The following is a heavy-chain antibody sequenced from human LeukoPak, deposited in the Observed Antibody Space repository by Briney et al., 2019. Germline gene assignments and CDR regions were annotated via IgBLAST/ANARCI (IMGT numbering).Heavy chain of an antibody. CDR2: ISSSSSYI. Sequence: KPGGSLRLSRAASGFTFSSYSMNWVRQAPGKGLEWVSSISSSSSYIYYADSVKGRFTISRDNANNLLFLQMSSLRAEDTAVYFCAGLRRAYYYYMDVWGKGTTVTVSS. CDR3: AGLRRAYYYYMDV. V-gene: IGHV3-21*06. J-gene: IGHJ6*03. CDR1: GFTFSSYS.